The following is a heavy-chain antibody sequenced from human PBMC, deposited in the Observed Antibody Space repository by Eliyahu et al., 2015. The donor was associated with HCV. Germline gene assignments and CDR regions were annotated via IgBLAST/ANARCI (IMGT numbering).Heavy chain of an antibody. Sequence: QVQLVESGGGVVQPGGSLRLSXAASGFTFXSXGMXWVRQAPGKGLEWVAFIXYDGSNKYYADSVKGRFTISRDNSKNTLYLQMNSLRAEDTAVYYCAKAPPWSYFDYWGQGTLVTVSS. V-gene: IGHV3-30*02. CDR3: AKAPPWSYFDY. D-gene: IGHD2-8*02. J-gene: IGHJ4*02. CDR1: GFTFXSXG. CDR2: IXYDGSNK.